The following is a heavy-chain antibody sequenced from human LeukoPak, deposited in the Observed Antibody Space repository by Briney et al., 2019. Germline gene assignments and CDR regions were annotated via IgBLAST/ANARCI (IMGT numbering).Heavy chain of an antibody. J-gene: IGHJ2*01. V-gene: IGHV1-18*01. D-gene: IGHD6-19*01. CDR2: ISAYNGNT. Sequence: ASVKVSCKASGYTFTSYGISWVRQAPGQGLEWMGWISAYNGNTNYAQKLQGRVTMTTDTSTSTAYMELRSLRSDETAVYYCARDRSSGWYFGVDAWYFDLWGRGTLVTVSS. CDR1: GYTFTSYG. CDR3: ARDRSSGWYFGVDAWYFDL.